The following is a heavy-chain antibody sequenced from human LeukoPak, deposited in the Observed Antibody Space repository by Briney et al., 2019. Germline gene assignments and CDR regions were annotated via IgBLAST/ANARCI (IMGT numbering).Heavy chain of an antibody. D-gene: IGHD6-13*01. CDR3: ARDGTAAGLYFDL. J-gene: IGHJ4*01. Sequence: GGSLRLSCAVSGFTFTDYWMNWVRQAPGRGLEWVASISQDGCEKSYVDSVKGRFTISRDNTKSSLYLQINSLRAEDTAVYYCARDGTAAGLYFDLWGQGTLVTVSS. CDR1: GFTFTDYW. V-gene: IGHV3-7*01. CDR2: ISQDGCEK.